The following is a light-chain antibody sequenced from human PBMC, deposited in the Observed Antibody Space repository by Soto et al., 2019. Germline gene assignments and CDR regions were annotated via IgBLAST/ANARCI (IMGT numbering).Light chain of an antibody. V-gene: IGLV1-40*01. CDR2: GNN. Sequence: QSVLTQPPSVSGAPGQRVTISCTGSSSNIGATYDVQWYQQLPGTAPKLLIYGNNNRPSGVPDRISGSKSGTSASLAITGLQAEDEAHYYCQSYDSSLSGVVFGGGTQLTVL. CDR3: QSYDSSLSGVV. J-gene: IGLJ2*01. CDR1: SSNIGATYD.